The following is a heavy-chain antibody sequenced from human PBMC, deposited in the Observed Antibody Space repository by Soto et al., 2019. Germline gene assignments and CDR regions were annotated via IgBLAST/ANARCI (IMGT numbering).Heavy chain of an antibody. V-gene: IGHV4-30-2*01. CDR3: ARDMHAGFTHYGDP. D-gene: IGHD4-17*01. CDR2: IYRTGNT. Sequence: CADSGGSITSGGYSRSWIRQPPGKGLEWIGYIYRTGNTNYNPSLQSRVTISLDTSKNQLSLKLTSMTAADTAVYYCARDMHAGFTHYGDPWGQGTRVTVSS. CDR1: GGSITSGGYS. J-gene: IGHJ5*02.